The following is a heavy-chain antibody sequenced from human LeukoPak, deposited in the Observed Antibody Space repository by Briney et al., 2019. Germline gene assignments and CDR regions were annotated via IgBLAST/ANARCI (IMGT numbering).Heavy chain of an antibody. V-gene: IGHV3-30*04. CDR1: GFTFSSYA. CDR3: AKRRYDSSGHFDS. Sequence: GGSLRLSCAASGFTFSSYAMHWVRQAPGKGLEWVAVISYDGSNKYYADSVKGRFTISRDNSKNTLYMRMSSLRAEDTAVYYCAKRRYDSSGHFDSWGQGTLVTVSS. CDR2: ISYDGSNK. J-gene: IGHJ4*02. D-gene: IGHD3-22*01.